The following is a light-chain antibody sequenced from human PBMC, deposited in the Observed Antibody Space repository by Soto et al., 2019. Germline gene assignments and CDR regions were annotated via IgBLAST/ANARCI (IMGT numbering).Light chain of an antibody. Sequence: QSVLTQSACVSGSAGQSITISCTGTSSDVGGYNYVSWYQQHPGKAPKLMIYEVTSRPSGVSNRFSASKSGNTASLSISGLQAKDEADYYCSSYTSTSTYVFGAGTKVTV. CDR1: SSDVGGYNY. J-gene: IGLJ1*01. CDR2: EVT. V-gene: IGLV2-14*01. CDR3: SSYTSTSTYV.